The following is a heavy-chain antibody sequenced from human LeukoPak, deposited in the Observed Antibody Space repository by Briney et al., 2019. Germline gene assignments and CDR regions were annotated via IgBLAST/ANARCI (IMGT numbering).Heavy chain of an antibody. V-gene: IGHV3-23*01. J-gene: IGHJ6*03. CDR2: ISGSGGCT. Sequence: GGSLRLSCAASGFTFSSYAMSWARQAPGKGLEWVSAISGSGGCTYYADSVKGRFTISRDNSKNTLYLQMNSLRAEDTAVYYCAKAGVSQSYLYYYYYMDVWGKGTTVTVSS. CDR3: AKAGVSQSYLYYYYYMDV. D-gene: IGHD7-27*01. CDR1: GFTFSSYA.